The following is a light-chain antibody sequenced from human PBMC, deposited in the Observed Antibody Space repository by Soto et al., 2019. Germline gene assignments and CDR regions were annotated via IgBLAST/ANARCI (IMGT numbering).Light chain of an antibody. CDR2: EVT. Sequence: QSALTQPASVSGSPGQSITISCTGTSSDVGGYNYVSWYQHHPGKAPKLIIHEVTNRPSGVSNRFSGSKSGNTASLTISGLQAEDDSDYYCISYTSGTRPYVFGTGTKLTVL. CDR3: ISYTSGTRPYV. J-gene: IGLJ1*01. CDR1: SSDVGGYNY. V-gene: IGLV2-14*01.